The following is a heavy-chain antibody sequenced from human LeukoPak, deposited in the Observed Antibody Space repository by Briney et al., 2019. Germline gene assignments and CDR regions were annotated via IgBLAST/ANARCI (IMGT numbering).Heavy chain of an antibody. D-gene: IGHD6-13*01. CDR2: IYYSGST. V-gene: IGHV4-31*03. CDR3: ARARIAAAGINWFDP. CDR1: GGSISSGGYY. J-gene: IGHJ5*02. Sequence: PSQTLSLTCTVSGGSISSGGYYWSWIRQHPGKGLEWIGYIYYSGSTYYNPSLKSRVTISVGTSKNQFSLKLSSVTAADTAVYYCARARIAAAGINWFDPWGQGTLVTVSS.